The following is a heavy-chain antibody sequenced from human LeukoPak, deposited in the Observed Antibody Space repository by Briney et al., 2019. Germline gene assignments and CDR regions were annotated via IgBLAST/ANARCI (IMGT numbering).Heavy chain of an antibody. CDR1: GFTFSSYA. CDR3: AKDYNWGRY. Sequence: GGSLRLSCSASGFTFSSYAMNWVRQAPGEGLEWVSTIVGSGVITYYADSVKGRFTISRDNSNYTLYLQMNSLRADDTAVYYCAKDYNWGRYWGQGTLVTVSS. V-gene: IGHV3-23*01. J-gene: IGHJ4*02. D-gene: IGHD7-27*01. CDR2: IVGSGVIT.